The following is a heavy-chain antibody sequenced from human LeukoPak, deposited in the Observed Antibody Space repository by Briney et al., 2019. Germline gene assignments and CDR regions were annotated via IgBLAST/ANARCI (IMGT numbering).Heavy chain of an antibody. Sequence: GRSLRLSCAASGFIFSSYAMHWVRQAPGKGLEWVAVISYDGSNKYYAESVKGRFPISRDNSKNTLYLQMNSLRAEDTAVYYCAREELLFRLDYWGQGTLVTVSS. D-gene: IGHD1-26*01. CDR2: ISYDGSNK. V-gene: IGHV3-30-3*01. CDR1: GFIFSSYA. J-gene: IGHJ4*02. CDR3: AREELLFRLDY.